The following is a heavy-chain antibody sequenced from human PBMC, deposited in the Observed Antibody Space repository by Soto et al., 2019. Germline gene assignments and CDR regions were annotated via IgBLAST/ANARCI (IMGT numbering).Heavy chain of an antibody. D-gene: IGHD3-3*01. CDR2: INPNGGST. CDR1: GDTFTSYY. J-gene: IGHJ5*02. Sequence: QVQLVQSGAEVKQPGASAKVSCKAPGDTFTSYYMHWVRQAPGQGLEWMGVINPNGGSTAYAQKFQGRVTMTRDTSTSTVYMQLSSLRSEDTAVYYCARSSGGNFGIIIEGSNWFAPGAREPWSPSPQ. CDR3: ARSSGGNFGIIIEGSNWFAP. V-gene: IGHV1-46*01.